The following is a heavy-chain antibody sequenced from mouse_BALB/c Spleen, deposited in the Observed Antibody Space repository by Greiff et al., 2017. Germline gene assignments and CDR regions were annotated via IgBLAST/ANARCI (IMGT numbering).Heavy chain of an antibody. V-gene: IGHV5-6-3*01. Sequence: DVKLVESGGGLVQPGGSLKLSCAASGFTFSSYGMSWVRQTPDKRLELVATINSNGGSTYYPDSVKGRFTISRDNAKNTLYLQMSSLKSEDTAMYYCAREEDYYGYHYWGQGTTLTVSS. J-gene: IGHJ2*01. CDR2: INSNGGST. D-gene: IGHD1-2*01. CDR3: AREEDYYGYHY. CDR1: GFTFSSYG.